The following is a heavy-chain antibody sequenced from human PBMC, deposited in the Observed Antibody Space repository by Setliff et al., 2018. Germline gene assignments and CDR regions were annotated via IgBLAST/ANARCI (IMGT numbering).Heavy chain of an antibody. Sequence: LSLTCTVSGASISSGTYYWAWIRQPPGKGLEWIGRIHYRGTTYSNASLASRLTISVDTAKNQFSLKLTSVTAAGTAVYYCARTGTYRYFDYWGQGTRVTAPQ. CDR3: ARTGTYRYFDY. J-gene: IGHJ4*02. CDR1: GASISSGTYY. D-gene: IGHD1-1*01. V-gene: IGHV4-39*01. CDR2: IHYRGTT.